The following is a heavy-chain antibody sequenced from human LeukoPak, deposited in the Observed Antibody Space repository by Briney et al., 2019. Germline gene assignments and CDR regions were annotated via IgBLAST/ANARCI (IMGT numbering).Heavy chain of an antibody. J-gene: IGHJ4*02. CDR3: AKEGPQLSIDY. CDR2: ISYDGSNK. D-gene: IGHD5-18*01. V-gene: IGHV3-30*18. CDR1: GFTFSSYG. Sequence: GGSLRLSCAASGFTFSSYGMHWVRQAPGKGLEWVAVISYDGSNKYYADSVKGRFTISRDNSKSTLYLQMNSLRAEDTAVYYCAKEGPQLSIDYWGQGTLVTVSS.